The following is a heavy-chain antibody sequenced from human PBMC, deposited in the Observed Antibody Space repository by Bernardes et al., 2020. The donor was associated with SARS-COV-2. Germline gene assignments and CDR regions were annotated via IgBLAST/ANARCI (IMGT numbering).Heavy chain of an antibody. D-gene: IGHD3-10*01. CDR1: GFTFSSYA. CDR3: ARGKSTYYGSGDY. CDR2: ISYDGSNK. V-gene: IGHV3-30*01. Sequence: SLRLSCAASGFTFSSYAMHWVRQAPGQGLEWVAVISYDGSNKYYADSVKGRFTISRDNSKNTLYLQMNSLRAEDTAVYYCARGKSTYYGSGDYWGQGTLVTVSS. J-gene: IGHJ4*02.